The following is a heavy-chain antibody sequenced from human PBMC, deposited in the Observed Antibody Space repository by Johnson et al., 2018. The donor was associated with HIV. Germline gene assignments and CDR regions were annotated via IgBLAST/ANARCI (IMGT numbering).Heavy chain of an antibody. CDR2: ISYDGSNK. J-gene: IGHJ3*02. CDR1: GFTFSYYA. CDR3: AKERAWSPGGAFDI. V-gene: IGHV3-30*04. Sequence: VQLVESGGGVVQPGRSLRLSCAASGFTFSYYAMHWVRQAPGKGLEWVAVISYDGSNKYYADSVKGRFTISRDNSKNTLNLQMNSLRAEDTAVYYCAKERAWSPGGAFDIWGQGTMVTVSS. D-gene: IGHD3-3*01.